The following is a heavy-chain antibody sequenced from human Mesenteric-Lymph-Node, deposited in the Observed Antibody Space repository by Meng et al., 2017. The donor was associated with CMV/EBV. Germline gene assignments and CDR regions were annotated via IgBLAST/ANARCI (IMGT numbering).Heavy chain of an antibody. CDR1: GGNFDNYT. CDR3: ARDRGQAMTTAIFDF. D-gene: IGHD4-11*01. V-gene: IGHV1-69*04. CDR2: IIPNVGIA. J-gene: IGHJ4*02. Sequence: SGGNFDNYTISWIRQAPGQGLEWMGRIIPNVGIANYAQRFQGRVKIIADKSTTTAYMEVNSLTSADTGVYYCARDRGQAMTTAIFDFWGQGSLVTVSS.